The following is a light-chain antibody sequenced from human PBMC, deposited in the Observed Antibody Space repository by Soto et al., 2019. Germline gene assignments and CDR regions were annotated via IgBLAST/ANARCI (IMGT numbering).Light chain of an antibody. Sequence: EMVVTQSPATLSMSPVGRATLSCMTSESISRNLAWYQQKPRQAPRLLIYDTSTRATGIPARFSGSGSGTDFTLTISSLQSEDFAIYYCQQYNIWPYTFGQGTKVDIK. J-gene: IGKJ2*01. CDR1: ESISRN. V-gene: IGKV3-15*01. CDR2: DTS. CDR3: QQYNIWPYT.